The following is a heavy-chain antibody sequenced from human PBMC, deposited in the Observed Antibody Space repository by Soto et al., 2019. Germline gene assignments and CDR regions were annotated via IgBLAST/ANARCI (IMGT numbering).Heavy chain of an antibody. CDR1: GYTFTNYG. J-gene: IGHJ6*03. V-gene: IGHV1-18*01. CDR3: ARTTVTASYYYMDV. D-gene: IGHD4-17*01. CDR2: ISTYNGNT. Sequence: QVQLVQSGAEVKQPGASVKVSCKASGYTFTNYGFTWVRQAPGQGLEWLGWISTYNGNTMYAQKVQGRLTMTTDTSTSIANMDLTSLRSDDTALYYCARTTVTASYYYMDVRGKGATVTVAS.